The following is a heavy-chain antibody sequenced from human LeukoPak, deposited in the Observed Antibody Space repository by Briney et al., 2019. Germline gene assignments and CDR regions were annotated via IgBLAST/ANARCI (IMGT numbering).Heavy chain of an antibody. CDR3: ARDPLSGWHDY. Sequence: GASVKVSCKASGYTFTNYAIHWVRQAPGQRLEWMGWINAGNGDTKYSQKFQGRVTITRDTSASTAYMDLSSLRSEDTAVHYCARDPLSGWHDYWGQGTLVTVSS. CDR2: INAGNGDT. D-gene: IGHD6-19*01. J-gene: IGHJ4*02. CDR1: GYTFTNYA. V-gene: IGHV1-3*01.